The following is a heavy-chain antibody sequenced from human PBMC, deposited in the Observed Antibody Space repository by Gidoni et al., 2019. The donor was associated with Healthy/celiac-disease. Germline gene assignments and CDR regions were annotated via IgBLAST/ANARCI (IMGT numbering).Heavy chain of an antibody. CDR3: AREGVGDSVDY. CDR2: IKDDGSEK. CDR1: GFTLSSYW. J-gene: IGHJ4*02. V-gene: IGHV3-7*03. Sequence: EVQLVESGGGLVQPGGSLRLSCAASGFTLSSYWMSWVRQAPGKGLEWVDNIKDDGSEKYYVDSVKGRFTISRDNAKNSLYLQMNSLRAEDTAVYYWAREGVGDSVDYWGQGTLVTVSS. D-gene: IGHD2-21*02.